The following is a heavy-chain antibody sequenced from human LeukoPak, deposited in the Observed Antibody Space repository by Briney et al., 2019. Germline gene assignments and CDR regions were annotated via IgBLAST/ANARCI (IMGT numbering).Heavy chain of an antibody. D-gene: IGHD3-16*02. CDR2: INPNSGGI. J-gene: IGHJ5*02. Sequence: ASVKVSCKASGYTFTGYYMHWVRQAPGQGLEWMGRINPNSGGINYAQKFRGRVTMTRDTSISTAYMELSRLRSDDTAVYYCARVNDYVWGSYRMRWFDPGAREPWSPSPQ. CDR3: ARVNDYVWGSYRMRWFDP. V-gene: IGHV1-2*06. CDR1: GYTFTGYY.